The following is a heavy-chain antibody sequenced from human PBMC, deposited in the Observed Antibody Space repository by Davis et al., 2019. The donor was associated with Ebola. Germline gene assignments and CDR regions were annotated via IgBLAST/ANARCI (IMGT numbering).Heavy chain of an antibody. CDR2: MNPNSGST. J-gene: IGHJ6*02. CDR1: GYTFTSYD. V-gene: IGHV1-8*01. CDR3: ARDIESRYDFWSGPSGMDV. Sequence: ASVKVSCKASGYTFTSYDINWVRQATGQGLEWMGWMNPNSGSTSYAQKFQGRVTMTRDTSTSTVYMELSSLRSEDTAVYYCARDIESRYDFWSGPSGMDVWGQGTTVTVSS. D-gene: IGHD3-3*01.